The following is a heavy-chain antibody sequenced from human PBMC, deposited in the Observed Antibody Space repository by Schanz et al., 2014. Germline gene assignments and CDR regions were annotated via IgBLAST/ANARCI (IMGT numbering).Heavy chain of an antibody. Sequence: EVQLLDSGGGLVQPGGSLRLSCAASGFTFSSYCMSWVRQAPGKGLEWVANIKQHGNEKYYVDSVKGRFTISRDNAKISLYVQMDSLRGEDTAVYYCARDTSYGMDVWGQGTTVTVSS. J-gene: IGHJ6*02. V-gene: IGHV3-7*04. CDR1: GFTFSSYC. CDR3: ARDTSYGMDV. CDR2: IKQHGNEK.